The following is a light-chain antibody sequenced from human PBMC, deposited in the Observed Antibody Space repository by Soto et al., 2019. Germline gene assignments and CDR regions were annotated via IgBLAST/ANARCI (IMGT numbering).Light chain of an antibody. CDR2: GAS. V-gene: IGKV3-15*01. CDR1: QSVSSN. J-gene: IGKJ1*01. CDR3: QQYNNWPPWT. Sequence: EIVMTQPPATLSVSPGERATLSCRASQSVSSNLAWYQQKPGQAPRLLIYGASTRATGIPARFSGSGSGTEFTLTISSLXSEDFAVYYCQQYNNWPPWTFGQGTKVEIK.